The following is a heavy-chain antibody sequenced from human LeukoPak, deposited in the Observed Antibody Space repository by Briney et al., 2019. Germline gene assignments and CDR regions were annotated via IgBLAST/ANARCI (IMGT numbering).Heavy chain of an antibody. V-gene: IGHV1-2*02. CDR2: INPNSGGT. CDR3: ARGKKSWQQLDY. CDR1: GYTFTGYY. Sequence: ASVKVSCKASGYTFTGYYMHWVRQAPGQGLEWMGWINPNSGGTNYARKFQGRVTMTRDTSISTAYMELSRLRSDDTAVYYCARGKKSWQQLDYWGQGTLVTVSS. J-gene: IGHJ4*02. D-gene: IGHD6-13*01.